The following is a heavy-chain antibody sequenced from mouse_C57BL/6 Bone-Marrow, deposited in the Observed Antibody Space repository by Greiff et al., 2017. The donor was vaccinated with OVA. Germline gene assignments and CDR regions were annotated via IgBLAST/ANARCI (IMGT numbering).Heavy chain of an antibody. CDR3: TGRELRPGMDY. V-gene: IGHV1-72*01. Sequence: QVQLQQPGAELVKPGASVKLSCKASGYTFTSYWMHWVKQRPGRGLEWIGRIDTSSGGTKYTAKFKGKATLTVDKPSSTAYMQLSSMTSEDSAVYYCTGRELRPGMDYWGQGTSVTVSS. CDR2: IDTSSGGT. CDR1: GYTFTSYW. D-gene: IGHD2-4*01. J-gene: IGHJ4*01.